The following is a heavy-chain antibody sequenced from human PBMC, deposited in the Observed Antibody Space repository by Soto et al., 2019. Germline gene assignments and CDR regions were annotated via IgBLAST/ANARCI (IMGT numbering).Heavy chain of an antibody. CDR2: IYYSGST. J-gene: IGHJ5*02. Sequence: PSATLSLTCSVSGGSISGSSYYGVRIRQPPGKVLEWIGSIYYSGSTYYNPSLKSRVTISVDTSKNQFSLKLSSVTAADTAVYYCARHGYYYDSSGYWDWFDPWGQGTLVTVS. V-gene: IGHV4-39*01. CDR1: GGSISGSSYY. D-gene: IGHD3-22*01. CDR3: ARHGYYYDSSGYWDWFDP.